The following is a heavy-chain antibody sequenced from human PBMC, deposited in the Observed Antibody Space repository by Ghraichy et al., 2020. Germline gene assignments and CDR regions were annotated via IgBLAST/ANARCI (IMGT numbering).Heavy chain of an antibody. Sequence: SCTASGFNFADYSMSWFRQAPGKGLEWVAFIRRKDYGGTTEYAASVKGRFTISRDDSKSIVYLQMSSLKSEDTAMYYCTREAGAFTKVRGDVDYWGQGTLVTVSS. CDR3: TREAGAFTKVRGDVDY. CDR1: GFNFADYS. CDR2: IRRKDYGGTT. D-gene: IGHD3-10*01. V-gene: IGHV3-49*03. J-gene: IGHJ4*02.